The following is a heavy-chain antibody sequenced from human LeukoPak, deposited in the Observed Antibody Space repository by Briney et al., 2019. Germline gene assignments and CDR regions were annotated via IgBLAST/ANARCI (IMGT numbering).Heavy chain of an antibody. CDR3: ARGFIVGATLPPYYFDY. J-gene: IGHJ4*02. Sequence: PSETLFLTGAFYGGSFSGYYWSWIRQPPGKGLEWIGEISYSRSTNYHPSLKSRVTISVDTSKNQFSLKLSSVTAADTAVYYCARGFIVGATLPPYYFDYWGQGTLVTVSS. CDR2: ISYSRST. CDR1: GGSFSGYY. V-gene: IGHV4-34*01. D-gene: IGHD1-26*01.